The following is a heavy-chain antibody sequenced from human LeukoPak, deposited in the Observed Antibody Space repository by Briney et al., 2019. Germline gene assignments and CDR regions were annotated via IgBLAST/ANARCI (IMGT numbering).Heavy chain of an antibody. V-gene: IGHV3-53*01. CDR2: IYSGGST. J-gene: IGHJ4*02. D-gene: IGHD4-17*01. CDR3: AREHYFGDYGIQH. Sequence: GGSLRLSCAASGFTGSSKYRMWLRQAPGKGLEGVSVIYSGGSTYYADSVKGRFTISGDNSKHTLYLKLNRLRADDTAVYYCAREHYFGDYGIQHWGQGPLVTVSS. CDR1: GFTGSSKY.